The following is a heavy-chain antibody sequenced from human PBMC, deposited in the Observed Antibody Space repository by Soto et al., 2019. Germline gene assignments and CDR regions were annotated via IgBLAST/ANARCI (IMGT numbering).Heavy chain of an antibody. CDR2: IKSKTDGGTI. V-gene: IGHV3-15*07. D-gene: IGHD3-10*01. Sequence: GSLRLSYAASGFIFSKAWMSWVRQAPGEGLEWVGRIKSKTDGGTIEYGAPVKGRFSISRDDSKNTLYLQMNSLKMEDTAVYYCTAVSRHVVGGVLFDFPGQGTPVTVSS. J-gene: IGHJ5*01. CDR3: TAVSRHVVGGVLFDF. CDR1: GFIFSKAW.